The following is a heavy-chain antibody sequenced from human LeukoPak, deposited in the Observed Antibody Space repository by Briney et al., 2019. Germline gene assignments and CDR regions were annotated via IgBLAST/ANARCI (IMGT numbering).Heavy chain of an antibody. J-gene: IGHJ4*02. Sequence: PGGSLRLSCAASGFIFSSYAMSWVRQAPGKGLEWVSTISGSGGSTYYADSAKGRFTISRDNSKNTLYLQMNSLRAEDTAVYYCANRNTAAAFDYWGQGTLVTVSS. CDR1: GFIFSSYA. V-gene: IGHV3-23*01. CDR2: ISGSGGST. CDR3: ANRNTAAAFDY. D-gene: IGHD6-13*01.